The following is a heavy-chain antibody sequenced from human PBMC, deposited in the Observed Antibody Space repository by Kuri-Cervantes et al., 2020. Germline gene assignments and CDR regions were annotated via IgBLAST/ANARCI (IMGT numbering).Heavy chain of an antibody. V-gene: IGHV4-30-2*01. CDR3: ARGGTGTTSVGAVHWFDP. CDR2: IYHSGST. J-gene: IGHJ5*02. D-gene: IGHD1-7*01. Sequence: SETLSLTCAVSGGSISSGGYSWSWIRQPPGKGLEWIGYIYHSGSTYYNPSLKSRVTISVDRSKNQFSLKLSSVTAADTAVYYCARGGTGTTSVGAVHWFDPWGQGTLVTVPQ. CDR1: GGSISSGGYS.